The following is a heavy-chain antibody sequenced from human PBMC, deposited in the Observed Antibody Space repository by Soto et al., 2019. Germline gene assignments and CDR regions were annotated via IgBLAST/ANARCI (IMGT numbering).Heavy chain of an antibody. Sequence: QVQLVESGGGVVQPGRSLRLSCAASGFTFSSYGMHWVRQAPGKGLAWVAVISYDGSDKYYADAVKGRFTISRDSSNNTPYLHMDSLRAEDTAVYYGAKGVVVATTSFQHWGQGTLVTVSS. J-gene: IGHJ1*01. V-gene: IGHV3-30*18. CDR3: AKGVVVATTSFQH. D-gene: IGHD2-15*01. CDR2: ISYDGSDK. CDR1: GFTFSSYG.